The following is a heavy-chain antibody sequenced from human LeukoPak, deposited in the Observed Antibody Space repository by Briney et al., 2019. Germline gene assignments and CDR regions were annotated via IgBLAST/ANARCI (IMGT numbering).Heavy chain of an antibody. D-gene: IGHD6-13*01. V-gene: IGHV4-4*07. CDR3: ARGGSSSWYRPDAFDI. CDR2: IYTSGST. J-gene: IGHJ3*02. CDR1: GGSISSYY. Sequence: SETLSLTCTVSGGSISSYYWSWIRQPAGKGLEWIGRIYTSGSTNYNPSLKSRVTISVDTSKNQFSLKLSSVTAADTAVYYCARGGSSSWYRPDAFDIWGQGTMVTVSS.